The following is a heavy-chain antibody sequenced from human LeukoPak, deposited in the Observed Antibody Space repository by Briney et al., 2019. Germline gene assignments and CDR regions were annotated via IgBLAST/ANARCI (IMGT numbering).Heavy chain of an antibody. D-gene: IGHD6-19*01. J-gene: IGHJ4*02. Sequence: SETLSLTCTVSGGSISSYYWSWIRQPPGKGLEWIGYIYTSGSTNYNPSLKSRVTISVDTSKNQFSLKLSSVTAADTAVYYCARLRYSSGAIDYWGQGTLVTVSS. CDR2: IYTSGST. CDR1: GGSISSYY. CDR3: ARLRYSSGAIDY. V-gene: IGHV4-4*09.